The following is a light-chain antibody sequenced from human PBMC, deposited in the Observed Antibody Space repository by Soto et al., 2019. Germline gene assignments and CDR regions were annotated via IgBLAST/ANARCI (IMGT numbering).Light chain of an antibody. CDR1: QTISSW. CDR2: KAS. V-gene: IGKV1-5*03. CDR3: PQYDNLPPT. Sequence: DIQMAQSPSTLSGSVGDRVTITCRASQTISSWLAWYQQKPGKAPKLLIYKASTLKSGVPSRFSGSGSGTDFTLTISSLQSEDSAFYYCPQYDNLPPTFGQGTKVDI. J-gene: IGKJ1*01.